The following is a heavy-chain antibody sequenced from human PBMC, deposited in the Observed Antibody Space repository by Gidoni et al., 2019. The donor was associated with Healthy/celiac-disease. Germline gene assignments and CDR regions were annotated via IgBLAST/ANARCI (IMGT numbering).Heavy chain of an antibody. D-gene: IGHD3-22*01. CDR1: GFTFSSNS. CDR3: ARDQAYYYDSSGFEY. Sequence: EVHLVESGRSLVQPGGSLRLSCAASGFTFSSNSMNWVRQAPGKGLEWVSSISSSSSYLYYADSVKGRLTISRDNAKNSLLLQMNSLRAEDTAVYYCARDQAYYYDSSGFEYWGQGTLVTVSS. V-gene: IGHV3-21*01. J-gene: IGHJ4*02. CDR2: ISSSSSYL.